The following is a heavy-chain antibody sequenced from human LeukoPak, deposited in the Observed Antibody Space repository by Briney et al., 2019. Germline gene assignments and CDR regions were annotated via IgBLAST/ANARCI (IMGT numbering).Heavy chain of an antibody. CDR2: ITASGTAM. J-gene: IGHJ4*02. D-gene: IGHD1-26*01. CDR1: GFTFSSYW. V-gene: IGHV3-48*02. Sequence: HSGGSLRLSCAASGFTFSSYWMNWVRQAPGKGLEWVSHITASGTAMFYADSVKGRFTISRDNAKNSLYLQMNSLRDEDTAVYYCASSGSYRFDYWGQGTLVTVPS. CDR3: ASSGSYRFDY.